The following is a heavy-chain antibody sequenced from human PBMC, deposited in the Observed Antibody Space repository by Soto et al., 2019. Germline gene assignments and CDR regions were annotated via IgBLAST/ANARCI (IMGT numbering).Heavy chain of an antibody. CDR2: IYYSGST. Sequence: SETLSLTCTVSGGSISSSSYYWGWIRQPPGKGLEWIGSIYYSGSTYYNPSLKSRVTISVDTSKNQFSLKLSSVTAADTAVYYCARHRGFYYYDLYFDYWGQGTLVTVSS. V-gene: IGHV4-39*01. D-gene: IGHD3-22*01. CDR1: GGSISSSSYY. CDR3: ARHRGFYYYDLYFDY. J-gene: IGHJ4*02.